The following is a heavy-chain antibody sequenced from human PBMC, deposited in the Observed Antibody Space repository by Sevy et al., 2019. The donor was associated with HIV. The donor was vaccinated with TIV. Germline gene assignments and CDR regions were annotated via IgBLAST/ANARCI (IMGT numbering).Heavy chain of an antibody. V-gene: IGHV3-13*01. CDR3: AREVPGSLYGMDV. J-gene: IGHJ6*02. Sequence: GGSLRLSCAASGFIFSSYDIHWVRQPTGKGLEWVSGIGTAGDTYYPGSVKGRFTISRENAKNSVYIQMNSLRAGDTAVYYCAREVPGSLYGMDVWGQGTTVTVSS. D-gene: IGHD3-10*01. CDR1: GFIFSSYD. CDR2: IGTAGDT.